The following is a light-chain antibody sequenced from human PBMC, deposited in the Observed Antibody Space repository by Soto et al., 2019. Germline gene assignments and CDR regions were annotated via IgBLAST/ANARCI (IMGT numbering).Light chain of an antibody. Sequence: QSVLTQPASVSGSPGQSITISCTGTSSDVGGYHYVSWYQQHPGKAPKFMIYNVSNRPSGVSNRFSGSKSDNTAAMTISGLQAEDEADYYCSSYTTTNTRQIVFGTGTKVTVL. CDR1: SSDVGGYHY. CDR3: SSYTTTNTRQIV. CDR2: NVS. V-gene: IGLV2-14*01. J-gene: IGLJ1*01.